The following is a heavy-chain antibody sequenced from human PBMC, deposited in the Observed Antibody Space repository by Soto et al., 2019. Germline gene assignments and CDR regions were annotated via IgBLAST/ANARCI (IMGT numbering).Heavy chain of an antibody. V-gene: IGHV3-23*01. CDR2: ISGSGGST. D-gene: IGHD6-19*01. Sequence: EVQLLESGGGLVQPGGSLRLSCAASGFTFSSYAMSWVRQAPGKGLEWVSAISGSGGSTYYADSVKGRFTIPRDNSKNTLYLQMNSLRAEDTAVYYWAKVQRLVPSWFDPWGQGTLVTVSS. J-gene: IGHJ5*02. CDR1: GFTFSSYA. CDR3: AKVQRLVPSWFDP.